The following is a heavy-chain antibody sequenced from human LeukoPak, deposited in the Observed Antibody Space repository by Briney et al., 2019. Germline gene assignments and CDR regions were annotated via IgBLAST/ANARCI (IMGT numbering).Heavy chain of an antibody. CDR3: ARDFCSGGSCYSH. J-gene: IGHJ4*02. D-gene: IGHD2-15*01. Sequence: KSSETLSLTCTVSGVSISSSNYYWSWIRQPPGKGLEWIGYIYYSGSTNYNPSLKSRVTISVDTSKNQFSLKLSSVTAADTAVYYCARDFCSGGSCYSHWGQGTLVTVSS. V-gene: IGHV4-61*01. CDR2: IYYSGST. CDR1: GVSISSSNYY.